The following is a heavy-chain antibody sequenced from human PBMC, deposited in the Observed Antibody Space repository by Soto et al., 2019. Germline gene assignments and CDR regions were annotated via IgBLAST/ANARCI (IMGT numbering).Heavy chain of an antibody. CDR1: GYAFTSYG. Sequence: QVQLVQSGAEVKKPGASVKVSCKASGYAFTSYGISWVRQAPGQGLEWMGWIRAYNGNTNYAQKLQGRVTMTTDTSTSTGYMELRSVGSDDTAVDYCARDLAAMDVWGQGTTVTVSS. J-gene: IGHJ6*02. CDR2: IRAYNGNT. D-gene: IGHD6-25*01. V-gene: IGHV1-18*01. CDR3: ARDLAAMDV.